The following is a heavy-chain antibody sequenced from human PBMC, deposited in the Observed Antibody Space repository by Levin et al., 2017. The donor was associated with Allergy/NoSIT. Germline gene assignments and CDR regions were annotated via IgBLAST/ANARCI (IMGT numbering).Heavy chain of an antibody. CDR1: GGSISSGAYY. Sequence: SCTVSGGSISSGAYYWSWIRQHPGQGLEWIGYIFYTGSTYYNPSLKSRITISVDTSKTRFSVKLTSVTAADTAVYYCARIGADYGDIDSWGQGTLVTVS. D-gene: IGHD4-17*01. V-gene: IGHV4-31*03. CDR2: IFYTGST. J-gene: IGHJ5*01. CDR3: ARIGADYGDIDS.